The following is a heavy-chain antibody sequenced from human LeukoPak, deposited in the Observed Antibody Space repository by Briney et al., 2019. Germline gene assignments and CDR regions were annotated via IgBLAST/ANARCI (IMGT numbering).Heavy chain of an antibody. Sequence: ASVTVSCKASGYTFTSYDINWVRQAPGQGLEWMGWMNPNSGNTVYAQKFQGRVTITRNTSISTAYMELSSLTSEDTAVYYCAIITPFDYWGQGTLVTVSS. V-gene: IGHV1-8*01. CDR1: GYTFTSYD. J-gene: IGHJ4*02. D-gene: IGHD2-15*01. CDR3: AIITPFDY. CDR2: MNPNSGNT.